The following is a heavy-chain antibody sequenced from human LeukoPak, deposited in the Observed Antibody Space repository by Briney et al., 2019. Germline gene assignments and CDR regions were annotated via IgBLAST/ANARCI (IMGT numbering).Heavy chain of an antibody. V-gene: IGHV3-33*01. CDR3: ARDLLGYCSGGSCYSFAFDI. D-gene: IGHD2-15*01. Sequence: GGSLRLSCAASGFTFSSYGMHWVRQAPGKGLEWVAVIWYDGSNKYYADSVKGRFTISRDNSKNTLHLQMNSLRAEDTAVYYCARDLLGYCSGGSCYSFAFDIWGQGTMVTVSS. J-gene: IGHJ3*02. CDR2: IWYDGSNK. CDR1: GFTFSSYG.